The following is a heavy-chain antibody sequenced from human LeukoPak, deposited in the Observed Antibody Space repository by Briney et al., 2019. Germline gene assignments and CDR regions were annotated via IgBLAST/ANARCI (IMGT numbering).Heavy chain of an antibody. CDR3: ARSHLYYYGSGPDEPNYYYYGMDV. J-gene: IGHJ6*02. Sequence: SETLSLTCTVSGGSISSYYWSWIRQPAGKGLEWIGRIYTSGSTNYNPSLKSRVTMSVDTSKNQFSLKLSSVTAADTAVYYCARSHLYYYGSGPDEPNYYYYGMDVWGQGTTVTVSS. D-gene: IGHD3-10*01. V-gene: IGHV4-4*07. CDR1: GGSISSYY. CDR2: IYTSGST.